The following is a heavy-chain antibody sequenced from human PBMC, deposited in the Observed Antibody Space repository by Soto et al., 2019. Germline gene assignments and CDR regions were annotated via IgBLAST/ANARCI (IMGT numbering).Heavy chain of an antibody. D-gene: IGHD6-13*01. V-gene: IGHV3-33*01. CDR3: AREGPGVEVYSSREAHDAFDI. J-gene: IGHJ3*02. CDR2: IWYDGSNK. CDR1: GFTFSSYG. Sequence: SLRLSCQPSGFTFSSYGMHGVRQAPGRGLEWVAVIWYDGSNKYYADSEKGRLTNSIDNSKNNQYLQIKSLRAEDTAVYYCAREGPGVEVYSSREAHDAFDIWGQGT.